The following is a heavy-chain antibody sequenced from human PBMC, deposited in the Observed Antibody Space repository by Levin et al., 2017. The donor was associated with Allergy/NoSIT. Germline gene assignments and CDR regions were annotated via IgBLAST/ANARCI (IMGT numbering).Heavy chain of an antibody. CDR2: INSDGSST. V-gene: IGHV3-74*01. D-gene: IGHD2-15*01. CDR3: ARGYCSGGSCERTY. Sequence: GGSLRLSCAASGFTFSSYAMYWVRQAPGKGLVWVSRINSDGSSTIYADSVKGRFTISRDNAKNTLYLEMNGLRAEDTAVYYCARGYCSGGSCERTYWGQGTLVTVSS. J-gene: IGHJ4*02. CDR1: GFTFSSYA.